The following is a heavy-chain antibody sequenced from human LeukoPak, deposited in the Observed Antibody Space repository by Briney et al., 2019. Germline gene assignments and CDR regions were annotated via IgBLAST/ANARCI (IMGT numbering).Heavy chain of an antibody. Sequence: GGSLRLSCAASGFTFSSYSMNWVRQAPGKGLEWVSCISSSSSYIYYADSVKGRFTTSRDNAKNSLYLQMNSLRAEDTAVYYCARAYCGGDCYSDAFDIWGQGTMVTVSS. CDR1: GFTFSSYS. CDR2: ISSSSSYI. D-gene: IGHD2-21*02. CDR3: ARAYCGGDCYSDAFDI. V-gene: IGHV3-21*04. J-gene: IGHJ3*02.